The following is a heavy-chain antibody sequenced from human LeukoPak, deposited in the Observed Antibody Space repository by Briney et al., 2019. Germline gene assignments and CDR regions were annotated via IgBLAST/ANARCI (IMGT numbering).Heavy chain of an antibody. CDR1: GFVFSDYS. D-gene: IGHD6-19*01. J-gene: IGHJ4*02. Sequence: GGSLSLSCTASGFVFSDYSMNWVRQAPGKGLEWLSYISRDSGTIYYADSVKGRFTISRDNARNSLFLQMSRLRAEDTAVYYCASLPGAVAVDSWGQETLVTVSS. V-gene: IGHV3-48*01. CDR2: ISRDSGTI. CDR3: ASLPGAVAVDS.